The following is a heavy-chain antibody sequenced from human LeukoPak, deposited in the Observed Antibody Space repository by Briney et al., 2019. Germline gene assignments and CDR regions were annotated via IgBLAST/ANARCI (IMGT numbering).Heavy chain of an antibody. CDR3: ARVPVVAAILHYYYMDV. Sequence: GGSLRLSCAASGFTFSSYSMNWVRQAPGKGLEWVSSISSSSGYIYYADSVKGRFTISRDNAKNSLYLQMSSLRAEDTAVYYCARVPVVAAILHYYYMDVWGKGTTVTISS. D-gene: IGHD2-15*01. V-gene: IGHV3-21*01. CDR2: ISSSSGYI. J-gene: IGHJ6*03. CDR1: GFTFSSYS.